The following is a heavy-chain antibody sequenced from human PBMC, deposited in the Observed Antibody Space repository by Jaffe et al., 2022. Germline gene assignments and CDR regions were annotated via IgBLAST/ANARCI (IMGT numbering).Heavy chain of an antibody. D-gene: IGHD4-17*01. CDR3: AKTMSEDYGDYVFSYYFDY. CDR2: IRYDGSNK. V-gene: IGHV3-30*02. J-gene: IGHJ4*02. CDR1: GFTFSSYG. Sequence: QVQLVESGGGVVQPGGSLRLSCAASGFTFSSYGMHWVRQAPGKGLEWVAFIRYDGSNKYYADSVKGRFTISRDNSKNTLYLQMNSLRAEDTAVYYCAKTMSEDYGDYVFSYYFDYWGQGTLVTVSS.